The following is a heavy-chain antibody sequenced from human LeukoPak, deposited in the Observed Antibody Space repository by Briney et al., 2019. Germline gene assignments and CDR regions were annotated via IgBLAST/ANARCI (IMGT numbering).Heavy chain of an antibody. CDR1: GYTFTGYY. Sequence: ASVKVSCKASGYTFTGYYMHWVRQAPGQGLEWMGWINPNSGGTNYAQKFQGWATMTRDTSISTAYMELSRLRSDDTAVYYCARSLRSTDYYYYYYGMDVWGQGTTVTVSS. CDR3: ARSLRSTDYYYYYYGMDV. D-gene: IGHD3-3*01. CDR2: INPNSGGT. V-gene: IGHV1-2*04. J-gene: IGHJ6*02.